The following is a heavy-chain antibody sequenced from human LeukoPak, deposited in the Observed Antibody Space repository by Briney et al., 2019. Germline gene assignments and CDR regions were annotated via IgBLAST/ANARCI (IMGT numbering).Heavy chain of an antibody. D-gene: IGHD5-12*01. CDR3: AKRGYVSSPDRRPAFYFES. J-gene: IGHJ4*02. Sequence: QPGGSLRLSCAASGFTFSSYAMSWVRQAPGKGLEWVSAISGSGGSTYYADSVKGRFTISRDISTNTLYLQMSSLRVEDTAVYYCAKRGYVSSPDRRPAFYFESWGQGTLVTVSS. CDR2: ISGSGGST. V-gene: IGHV3-23*01. CDR1: GFTFSSYA.